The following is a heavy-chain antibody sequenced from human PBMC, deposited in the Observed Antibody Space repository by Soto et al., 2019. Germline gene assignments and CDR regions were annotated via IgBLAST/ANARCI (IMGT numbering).Heavy chain of an antibody. D-gene: IGHD1-1*01. V-gene: IGHV1-18*01. J-gene: IGHJ4*02. CDR1: GYTFTSYG. Sequence: QVQLVQSGAEVKKPGASVQVSCKASGYTFTSYGISWVRQAPGQGLEWMGWISAYNGNTNYAQKLQGRLTMTPDTSTSTAYIELRSLRSDDKSVYYCARGSNDMDYWGQGTLVTVSS. CDR3: ARGSNDMDY. CDR2: ISAYNGNT.